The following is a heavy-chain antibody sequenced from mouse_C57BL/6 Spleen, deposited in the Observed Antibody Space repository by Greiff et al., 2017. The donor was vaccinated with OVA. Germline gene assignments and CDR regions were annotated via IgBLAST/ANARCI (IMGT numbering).Heavy chain of an antibody. CDR1: GYSFTGYY. CDR2: INPSTGGT. Sequence: EVQLQQSGPELVKPGASVKISCKASGYSFTGYYMNWVKQSPEKSLEWIGEINPSTGGTTYNQKFKAKATLTVDKSSSTAYMQLKSLTSEDSAVYYCARGGSYLYYDAMDYWGQGTSVTVSS. D-gene: IGHD2-1*01. J-gene: IGHJ4*01. CDR3: ARGGSYLYYDAMDY. V-gene: IGHV1-42*01.